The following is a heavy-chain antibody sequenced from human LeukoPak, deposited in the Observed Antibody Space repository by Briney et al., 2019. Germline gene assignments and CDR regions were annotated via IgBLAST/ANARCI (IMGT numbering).Heavy chain of an antibody. CDR3: ARDGAGGTILPRFDP. CDR1: GYTFTSYY. J-gene: IGHJ5*02. CDR2: INPSGGST. V-gene: IGHV1-46*01. Sequence: ASVKVSCKASGYTFTSYYMHWVRQAPGQGLEWMGIINPSGGSTSYAQKFQGRVTMTRDTSTSTVYMELSSLRSEDTAVYYCARDGAGGTILPRFDPWGQGTLVTVSS. D-gene: IGHD3-3*01.